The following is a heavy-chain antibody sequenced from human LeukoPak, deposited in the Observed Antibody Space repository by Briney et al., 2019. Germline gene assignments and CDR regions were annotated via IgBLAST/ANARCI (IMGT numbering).Heavy chain of an antibody. CDR3: ARDRAYYDFWSGYDLPSNWFDP. J-gene: IGHJ5*02. CDR1: GYTFTGYY. Sequence: GASVKVSCKASGYTFTGYYMHWVRQAPGQGLEWMGWINPNSGGTNYAQKFQGRVTMTRDTSISTAYMELSRLRSDDTAVYYCARDRAYYDFWSGYDLPSNWFDPWGQGTLVTASS. D-gene: IGHD3-3*01. CDR2: INPNSGGT. V-gene: IGHV1-2*02.